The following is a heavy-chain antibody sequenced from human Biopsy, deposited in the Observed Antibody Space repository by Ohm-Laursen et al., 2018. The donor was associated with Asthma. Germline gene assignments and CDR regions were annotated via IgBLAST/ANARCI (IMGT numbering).Heavy chain of an antibody. J-gene: IGHJ4*02. CDR2: ISYTGST. Sequence: GTLSLTCTVSGGSMGSSSYYWGWIRQPPGKGLEWMGSISYTGSTYYNPSLKSRVTISVDTSKNQFSLNLSSVTAADTAVYYCARWGSFGFDYWGQGTLVTVSS. V-gene: IGHV4-39*07. CDR3: ARWGSFGFDY. CDR1: GGSMGSSSYY. D-gene: IGHD7-27*01.